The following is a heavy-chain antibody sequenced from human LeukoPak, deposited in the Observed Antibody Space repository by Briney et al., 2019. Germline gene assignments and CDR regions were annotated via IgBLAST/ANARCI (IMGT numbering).Heavy chain of an antibody. V-gene: IGHV3-30*04. D-gene: IGHD1-26*01. J-gene: IGHJ6*03. Sequence: PGGSLRLSCAASGFTFSSYAMHWVRQAPGKGLEWVAVISYDGSNKYYADSVKGRFTISRDKAKDSLYLQMNSLGPEDTAVYYCARDPYSGNYGNYYYYFMDVWGKGTTVTISS. CDR3: ARDPYSGNYGNYYYYFMDV. CDR2: ISYDGSNK. CDR1: GFTFSSYA.